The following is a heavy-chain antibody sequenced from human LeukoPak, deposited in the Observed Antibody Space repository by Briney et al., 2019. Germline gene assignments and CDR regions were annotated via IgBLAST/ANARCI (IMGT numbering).Heavy chain of an antibody. CDR3: AKDSYVR. D-gene: IGHD3-10*01. CDR1: GFTFSSYA. J-gene: IGHJ4*02. Sequence: GGSLRLSCAASGFTFSSYAMHWVRQAPGKGLEWVAVISYDGSNKYYADSVKGRFTISRDNSKNTLYLQMNSLRAEDTAVYYCAKDSYVRWGQGTLVTVSS. V-gene: IGHV3-30*04. CDR2: ISYDGSNK.